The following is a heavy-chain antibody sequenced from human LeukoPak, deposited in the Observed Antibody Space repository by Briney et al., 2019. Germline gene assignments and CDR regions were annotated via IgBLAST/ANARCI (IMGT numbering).Heavy chain of an antibody. CDR3: ARLAYSSRWGYFDY. Sequence: SETLSLTCTVSGGSISSYYWGWIRQPPGKGLEWIGNINYSGSTYYNPSLKSRVTISVDTSNDQFSLRLSSVIAADTAVYYCARLAYSSRWGYFDYWGQGTLVTVSS. D-gene: IGHD6-13*01. V-gene: IGHV4-39*01. CDR1: GGSISSYY. CDR2: INYSGST. J-gene: IGHJ4*02.